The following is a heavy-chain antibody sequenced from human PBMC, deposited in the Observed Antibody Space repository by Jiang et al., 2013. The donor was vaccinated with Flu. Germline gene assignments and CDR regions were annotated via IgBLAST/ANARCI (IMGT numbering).Heavy chain of an antibody. V-gene: IGHV3-7*01. CDR1: GFTFSSYW. CDR2: IKQDGSEK. D-gene: IGHD2-15*01. J-gene: IGHJ3*02. CDR3: ARDHISVVVVAASEVGAFDI. Sequence: QLLESGGGLVQPGGSLRLSCAASGFTFSSYWMSWVRQAPGKGLEWVANIKQDGSEKYYVDSVKGRFTISRDNAKNSLYLQMNSLRAEDTAVYYCARDHISVVVVAASEVGAFDIWGQGTMVTVSS.